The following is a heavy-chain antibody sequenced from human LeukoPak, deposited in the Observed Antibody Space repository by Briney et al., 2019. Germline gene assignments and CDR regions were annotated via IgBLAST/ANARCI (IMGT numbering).Heavy chain of an antibody. D-gene: IGHD1-1*01. Sequence: GGSLRLSCAASGFTFSSYAMSWVRQAPGKGLEWVSAISGSGGSTYYADSVKGRFTISRDNSKNTLYLQMSSLRVEDTAVYYCARDHNYAFDNWGQGTLVTVSS. V-gene: IGHV3-23*01. CDR2: ISGSGGST. CDR1: GFTFSSYA. CDR3: ARDHNYAFDN. J-gene: IGHJ4*02.